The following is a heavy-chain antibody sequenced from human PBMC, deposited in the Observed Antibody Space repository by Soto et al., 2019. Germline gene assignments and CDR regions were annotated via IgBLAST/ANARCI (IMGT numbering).Heavy chain of an antibody. CDR1: GGSISSGGYS. CDR3: ARDLAAAASGWFDP. V-gene: IGHV4-30-2*01. D-gene: IGHD6-13*01. Sequence: SSETLSLTCAVSGGSISSGGYSWSWIRQPPGKGLEWIGYIYHSGSTYYNPSLKSRVTISVDRSKNQFSLKLSSVTAADTAVYYCARDLAAAASGWFDPWGQGTLVTVSS. CDR2: IYHSGST. J-gene: IGHJ5*02.